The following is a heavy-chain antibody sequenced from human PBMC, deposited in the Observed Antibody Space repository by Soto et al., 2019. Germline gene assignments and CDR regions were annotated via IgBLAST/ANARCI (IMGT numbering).Heavy chain of an antibody. D-gene: IGHD3-10*01. CDR2: ITSNSGSI. CDR3: ARFIYGWVIYYKVFDY. V-gene: IGHV3-21*01. Sequence: GGSLRLSCAASGFPFSSYTINWVRQAPGKGLEWVSSITSNSGSIYYADSVKGRFTISRDNAKNSLYLQMNSLRAEDTAVYYCARFIYGWVIYYKVFDYGVKGTLVTVSS. CDR1: GFPFSSYT. J-gene: IGHJ4*02.